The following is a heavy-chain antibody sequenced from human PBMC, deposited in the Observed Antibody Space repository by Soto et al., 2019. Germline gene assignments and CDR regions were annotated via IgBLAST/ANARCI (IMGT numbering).Heavy chain of an antibody. V-gene: IGHV3-21*04. CDR1: GFPFSSYN. CDR2: ISSTTSDI. CDR3: AKVAPRDGAFDI. J-gene: IGHJ3*02. Sequence: GGSLRLSCAASGFPFSSYNMNWVRQAPGKGLEWVSSISSTTSDIYYADSVKGRFIISRDNSKNTLYLQMNSLRAEDTAVYYCAKVAPRDGAFDIWGQGTMVTVSS.